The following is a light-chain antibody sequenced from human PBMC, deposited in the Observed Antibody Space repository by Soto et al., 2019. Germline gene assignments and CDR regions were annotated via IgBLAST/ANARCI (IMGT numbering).Light chain of an antibody. V-gene: IGKV1-12*01. CDR1: QDSANW. CDR2: AAS. CDR3: QHARSFPPT. J-gene: IGKJ2*01. Sequence: DIQMAQSPSSVSASVGDRVTITCRASQDSANWLAWYQQTPGKAPKLLIYAASTLQGGVPSRFSGSGSGTDFTLTISSLQPEDFATYYCQHARSFPPTFGQGTKLEIK.